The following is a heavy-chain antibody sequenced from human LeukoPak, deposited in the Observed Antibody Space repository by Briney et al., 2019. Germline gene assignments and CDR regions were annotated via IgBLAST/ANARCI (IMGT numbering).Heavy chain of an antibody. CDR2: ISAYNGNT. D-gene: IGHD3-10*01. CDR3: ARTEYGSGSYWQDDGEMATFDY. V-gene: IGHV1-18*01. J-gene: IGHJ4*02. Sequence: ASVKVSCKASGYTFTSYGISWVRQAPGQGLEWMGWISAYNGNTNYAQKLQGRVTMTTDTSTSTAYMELRSLRSDDTAVYYCARTEYGSGSYWQDDGEMATFDYWGQGTLVTVSS. CDR1: GYTFTSYG.